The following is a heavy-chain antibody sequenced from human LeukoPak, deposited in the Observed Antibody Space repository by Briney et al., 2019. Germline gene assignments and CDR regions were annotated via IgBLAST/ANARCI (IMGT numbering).Heavy chain of an antibody. D-gene: IGHD1-26*01. CDR1: GYTFTNYY. CDR2: INPSGGST. Sequence: ASVKVSCKASGYTFTNYYIHWVRQAPGQGLECMGIINPSGGSTSYAQKYQRSVTMTRDMSTSTVYKELSSLRAEDTAVYYCARGGVGATTYVWFDPWGQGTLVTVSS. V-gene: IGHV1-46*01. J-gene: IGHJ5*02. CDR3: ARGGVGATTYVWFDP.